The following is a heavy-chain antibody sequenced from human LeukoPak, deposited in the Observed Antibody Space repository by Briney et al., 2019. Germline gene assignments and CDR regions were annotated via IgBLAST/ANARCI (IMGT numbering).Heavy chain of an antibody. CDR3: TRVARRY. V-gene: IGHV3-74*01. D-gene: IGHD5-12*01. J-gene: IGHJ4*02. CDR2: INSDGSST. CDR1: GFTFSSYW. Sequence: GGSLRLSCAASGFTFSSYWMHWVRQAPGKGLVWVSRINSDGSSTSYADSVKGRFTISRDNSKSMLYLQMDSLKAKDTAMYYCTRVARRYWGQGTLVTVSS.